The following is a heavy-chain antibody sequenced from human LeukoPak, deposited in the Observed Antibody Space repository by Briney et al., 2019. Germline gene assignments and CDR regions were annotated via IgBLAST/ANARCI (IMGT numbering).Heavy chain of an antibody. CDR1: GFSLSTSSMC. J-gene: IGHJ6*02. Sequence: SGPALVKPTQTLTLTCTFPGFSLSTSSMCVSWIRQPPGKALEWLARIDWDDDKYYSRSLKSRLTISKDTSKNQVVLTMTNMDPVDTATYYCARYHSGSYSYGIDVWGQGTTVTVSS. D-gene: IGHD1-26*01. CDR2: IDWDDDK. V-gene: IGHV2-70*11. CDR3: ARYHSGSYSYGIDV.